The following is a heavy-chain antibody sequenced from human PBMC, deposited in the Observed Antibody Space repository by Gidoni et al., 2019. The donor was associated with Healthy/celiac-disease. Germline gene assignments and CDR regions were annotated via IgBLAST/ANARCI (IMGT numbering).Heavy chain of an antibody. V-gene: IGHV1-8*01. CDR3: ARGNIQPGYCSSTSCSATGHAFDI. CDR2: MNPNSGNT. D-gene: IGHD2-2*01. J-gene: IGHJ3*02. Sequence: QVQLVQSGAEVKKPGASVKVSCKASGYTFTSYDINWVRQATGQGLEWMGWMNPNSGNTGYAQKFQGRVTMTRNTSISTAYMELSSLRSEDTAVYYCARGNIQPGYCSSTSCSATGHAFDIWGQGTMVTVSS. CDR1: GYTFTSYD.